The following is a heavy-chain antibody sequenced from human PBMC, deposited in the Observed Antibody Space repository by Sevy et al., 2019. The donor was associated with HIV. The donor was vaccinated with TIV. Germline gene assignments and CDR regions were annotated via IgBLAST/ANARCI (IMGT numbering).Heavy chain of an antibody. V-gene: IGHV4-39*01. CDR3: ARGNPPYYDFWGGYFAPGNYYYGMDV. J-gene: IGHJ6*02. D-gene: IGHD3-3*01. CDR1: GGSISSSSYY. Sequence: SETLSLTCTVSGGSISSSSYYWGWIRQPPGKGLEWIGSIYYSGSTYYNPSLKSRVTISVDTSKNQFSLKLSSVTAADTAVDYCARGNPPYYDFWGGYFAPGNYYYGMDVWGQGTTVTVSS. CDR2: IYYSGST.